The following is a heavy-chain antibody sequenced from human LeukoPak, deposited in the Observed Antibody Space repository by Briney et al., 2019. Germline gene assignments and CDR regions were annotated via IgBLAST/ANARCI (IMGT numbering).Heavy chain of an antibody. CDR1: GGSISSSSYY. Sequence: SETLSLTCTVSGGSISSSSYYWGWIRQPPGKGLEWIGSIYYSGSTNYNPSLKSRVTIYVDTSRNQCSLKLSSVTAADTAVYYCARQGYCSSTSCYNRGFFDYWGQGTLVTVSS. J-gene: IGHJ4*02. V-gene: IGHV4-39*01. CDR2: IYYSGST. D-gene: IGHD2-2*01. CDR3: ARQGYCSSTSCYNRGFFDY.